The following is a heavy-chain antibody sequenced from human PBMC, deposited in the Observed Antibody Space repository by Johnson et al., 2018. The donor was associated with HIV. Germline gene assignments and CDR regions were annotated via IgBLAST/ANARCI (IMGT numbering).Heavy chain of an antibody. D-gene: IGHD3-16*01. V-gene: IGHV3-72*01. Sequence: VQLVESGGGLVQPGGSLRLSCAASGFTFSDHYMDWVRQAPGKGLEWVGRTRNKANSYTTEYAASVKGRFTISRDDSKNSLYLQMNSLRIEDTAVYYCARGSRYTYDNDDVYLLQAVDVWGQGTVVTVSS. CDR1: GFTFSDHY. CDR3: ARGSRYTYDNDDVYLLQAVDV. CDR2: TRNKANSYTT. J-gene: IGHJ3*01.